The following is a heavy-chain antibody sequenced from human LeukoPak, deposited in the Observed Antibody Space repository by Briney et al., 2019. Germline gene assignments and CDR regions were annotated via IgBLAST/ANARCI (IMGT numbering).Heavy chain of an antibody. CDR3: ARVELWQWLVRGGFDY. CDR2: INTNTGNP. D-gene: IGHD6-19*01. Sequence: EASVKVSCKASGYTFTSYAMNWVRQAPGQGLEWMGWINTNTGNPTYAQGFTGRFVFSLDTSVSTAYLQISSLKAEDTAVYYCARVELWQWLVRGGFDYWGQGTLVTVSS. V-gene: IGHV7-4-1*02. CDR1: GYTFTSYA. J-gene: IGHJ4*02.